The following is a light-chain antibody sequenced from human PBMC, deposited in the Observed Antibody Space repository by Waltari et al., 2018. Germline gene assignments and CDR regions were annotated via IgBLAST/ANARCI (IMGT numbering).Light chain of an antibody. J-gene: IGLJ2*01. CDR1: SSDVGGYNF. Sequence: QSALTQPPSASGSPGQSVTISCTGTSSDVGGYNFVSWYQLHPGKAPKLMIYEVSERPSGVPDRFSGSKSGNTDSLTVSGLQTEDESDYYCSSYAGSMTLVFGGGTKLTVL. CDR2: EVS. V-gene: IGLV2-8*01. CDR3: SSYAGSMTLV.